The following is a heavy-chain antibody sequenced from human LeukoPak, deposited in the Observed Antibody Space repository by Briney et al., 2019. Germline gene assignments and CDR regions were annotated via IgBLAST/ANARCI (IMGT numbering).Heavy chain of an antibody. V-gene: IGHV3-30*02. CDR1: GFTFNNFG. CDR2: IQYNGNNK. Sequence: PGGSLRLSCAASGFTFNNFGMHWVRQAPGKGLEWVTFIQYNGNNKYYADSVKGRFTISRDNSKNTLYLQMNSLRVEDTAVYYCAKDFLWGDCSGGSCYPDDAFDIWGQGTMVTVSS. CDR3: AKDFLWGDCSGGSCYPDDAFDI. D-gene: IGHD2-15*01. J-gene: IGHJ3*02.